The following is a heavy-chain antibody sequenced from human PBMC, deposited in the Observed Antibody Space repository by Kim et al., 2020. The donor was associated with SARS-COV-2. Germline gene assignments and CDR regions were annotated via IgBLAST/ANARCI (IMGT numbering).Heavy chain of an antibody. CDR2: ISYSRNT. D-gene: IGHD3-22*01. CDR1: GVSFSSHS. Sequence: SETLSLTCSVSGVSFSSHSWSWIRQPPGKGPEWIASISYSRNTNYNPSLKSRVTISVDTSKNQLSRKLRSVTAADTAVYYCARDVDSSGLCWFDPWGQGTLVTVSS. V-gene: IGHV4-59*11. CDR3: ARDVDSSGLCWFDP. J-gene: IGHJ5*02.